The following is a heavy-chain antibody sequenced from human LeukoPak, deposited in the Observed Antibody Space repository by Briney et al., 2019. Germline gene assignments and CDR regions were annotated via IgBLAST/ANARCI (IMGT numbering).Heavy chain of an antibody. CDR1: GGSISSYY. Sequence: PSETLSLTCTVSGGSISSYYWSWIRQPPGKGLEWIGYIYYSGSTNYNPSLKSRVTISVDRSKNQFSLKLSSVTAADTAVYYCASSWDLNWFDPWGQGTLVTVSS. V-gene: IGHV4-59*12. CDR3: ASSWDLNWFDP. CDR2: IYYSGST. J-gene: IGHJ5*02. D-gene: IGHD1-26*01.